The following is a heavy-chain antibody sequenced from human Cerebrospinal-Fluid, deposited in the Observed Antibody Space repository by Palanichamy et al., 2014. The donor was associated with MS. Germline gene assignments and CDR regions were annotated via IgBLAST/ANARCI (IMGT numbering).Heavy chain of an antibody. J-gene: IGHJ4*02. D-gene: IGHD3-10*01. V-gene: IGHV1-69*01. CDR2: FIAMFGIA. Sequence: QVQLVQSGAEVRKPGSSVKVSCKSSGDSFRNYAISWVRQAPGQGLEWMGGFIAMFGIANYAQKVQGRVTITADESTRTAYLELSSPRSEDTAMYYCARSGGYYGSGSYNYFDYWGQGTLVTVSS. CDR1: GDSFRNYA. CDR3: ARSGGYYGSGSYNYFDY.